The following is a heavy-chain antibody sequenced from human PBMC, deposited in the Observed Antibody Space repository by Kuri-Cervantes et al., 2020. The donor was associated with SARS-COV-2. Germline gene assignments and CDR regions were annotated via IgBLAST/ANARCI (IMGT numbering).Heavy chain of an antibody. V-gene: IGHV3-21*01. J-gene: IGHJ5*02. D-gene: IGHD1-7*01. CDR2: ISSSSSYI. Sequence: GESLKISCAASGFTFSSYSMNWVRQAPGKGLEWVSSISSSSSYIYYADSVKGRFTISRDNAKNSLYLQMNSLRAEDTAVYYCARDPKLGLPPAWGQGTLVTVSS. CDR3: ARDPKLGLPPA. CDR1: GFTFSSYS.